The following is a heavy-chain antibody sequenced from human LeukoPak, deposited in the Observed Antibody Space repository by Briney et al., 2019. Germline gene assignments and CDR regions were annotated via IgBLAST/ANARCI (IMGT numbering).Heavy chain of an antibody. J-gene: IGHJ4*02. Sequence: PGGSLRLSCAASGFTFSSYGMHWVRQAPGKGLEWVAVIWYDGSNKYYADSVKGRFTISRDNSKNTLYLQMNSLRAEDMAVYYCAREGNYYDSSGYPDYWGQGTLVTVSS. CDR3: AREGNYYDSSGYPDY. CDR1: GFTFSSYG. CDR2: IWYDGSNK. D-gene: IGHD3-22*01. V-gene: IGHV3-33*01.